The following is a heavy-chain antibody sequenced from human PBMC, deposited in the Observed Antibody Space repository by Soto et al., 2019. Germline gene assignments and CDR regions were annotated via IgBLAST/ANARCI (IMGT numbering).Heavy chain of an antibody. V-gene: IGHV4-34*01. Sequence: SETLSLTCAVYGGSFSGYYWSWIRQPPGKGLEWIGEINHSGSTNYNPSLKSRVTISVDTSKNQFSLKLSSVTAADTAVYYCARGRGRITMVRGVPPTLDPWGQGTLVTSPQ. CDR2: INHSGST. D-gene: IGHD3-10*01. CDR1: GGSFSGYY. J-gene: IGHJ5*02. CDR3: ARGRGRITMVRGVPPTLDP.